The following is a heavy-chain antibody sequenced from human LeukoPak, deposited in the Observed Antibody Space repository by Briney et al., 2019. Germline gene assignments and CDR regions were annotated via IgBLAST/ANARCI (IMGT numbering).Heavy chain of an antibody. V-gene: IGHV3-21*01. CDR2: ISSSSSYI. CDR1: GFTFSSCS. Sequence: GGSLRLSCAASGFTFSSCSMNWVRQAPGKGLEWVSSISSSSSYIYYADSVKGRFTISRDNAKNSLYLQMNSPRAEDTAVYYCARDQDTAMIYYFDYWGQGTLVTVSS. D-gene: IGHD5-18*01. CDR3: ARDQDTAMIYYFDY. J-gene: IGHJ4*02.